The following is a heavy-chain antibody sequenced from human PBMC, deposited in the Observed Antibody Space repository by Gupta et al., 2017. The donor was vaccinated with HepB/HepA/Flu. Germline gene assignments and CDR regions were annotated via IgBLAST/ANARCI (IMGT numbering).Heavy chain of an antibody. J-gene: IGHJ4*02. CDR2: INHRRNS. Sequence: QVQLQQWGAGLLKPSETLSLTCAVYGGSFTGYYWSWIRQPPGKGLEWIGEINHRRNSNYNTSLKSRVRISVDTSKKQLSLKVSSVTAADTAGDYCARVPMYGGQGTLVTVSS. V-gene: IGHV4-34*01. CDR3: ARVPMY. CDR1: GGSFTGYY.